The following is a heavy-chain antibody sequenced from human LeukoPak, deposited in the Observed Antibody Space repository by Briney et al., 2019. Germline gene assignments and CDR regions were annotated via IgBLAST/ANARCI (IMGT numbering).Heavy chain of an antibody. V-gene: IGHV1-24*01. D-gene: IGHD3-10*01. Sequence: GASVKVSCKASGYTFTSYGISWVRQAPGKGLEWMGGFDPEDGETIYAQKFQGRVTMTEDTSTDTAYMELSSLRSEDTAVYYCATGRYYGSGSYYNVWGQGTLVTVSS. CDR2: FDPEDGET. J-gene: IGHJ4*02. CDR1: GYTFTSYG. CDR3: ATGRYYGSGSYYNV.